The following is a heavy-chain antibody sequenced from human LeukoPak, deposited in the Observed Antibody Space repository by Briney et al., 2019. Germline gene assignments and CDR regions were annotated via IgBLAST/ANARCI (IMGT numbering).Heavy chain of an antibody. D-gene: IGHD3-3*01. Sequence: GGSLRLSCVASGFTFSTYAMSWVRQAPGKGLEWVSAISGSGGSTYYADSVKGRFTISRDNSKNTLYLQMNSLRAEDTAVYYCAKYIKPGSLIRGDASDIWGQGTMVTVSS. CDR3: AKYIKPGSLIRGDASDI. J-gene: IGHJ3*02. CDR1: GFTFSTYA. CDR2: ISGSGGST. V-gene: IGHV3-23*01.